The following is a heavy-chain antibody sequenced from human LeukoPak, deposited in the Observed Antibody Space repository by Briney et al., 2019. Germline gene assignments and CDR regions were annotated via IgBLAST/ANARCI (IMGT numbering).Heavy chain of an antibody. CDR2: INHSGST. CDR3: ARGLDDSWPFWSLNYFDY. J-gene: IGHJ4*02. CDR1: GGSFSGYY. Sequence: SETLSLTCAVYGGSFSGYYWSWIRQPPGKGLEWIGEINHSGSTNYNPSLRSRVTISVDTSKNQFSLKLSSVTAADTAVYYCARGLDDSWPFWSLNYFDYWGQGTLVTVSS. D-gene: IGHD3-3*01. V-gene: IGHV4-34*01.